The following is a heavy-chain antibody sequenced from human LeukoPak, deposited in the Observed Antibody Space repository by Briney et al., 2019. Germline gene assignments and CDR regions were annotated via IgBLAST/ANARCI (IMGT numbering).Heavy chain of an antibody. J-gene: IGHJ3*02. Sequence: PSETLSLTCTVSGGSISSSSYYWGWIRQPPGKGLEWIGSIYYSGSTYYNPSLKSRVTMSVNTSKNQFSLKLSSVTAVDTVVYYCARLVRMTTVVKKLLDIWGQGTMVTVSS. V-gene: IGHV4-39*07. CDR1: GGSISSSSYY. CDR2: IYYSGST. CDR3: ARLVRMTTVVKKLLDI. D-gene: IGHD4-23*01.